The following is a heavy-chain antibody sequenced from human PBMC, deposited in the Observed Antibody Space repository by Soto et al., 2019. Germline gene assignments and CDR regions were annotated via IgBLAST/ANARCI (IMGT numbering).Heavy chain of an antibody. V-gene: IGHV1-18*01. D-gene: IGHD6-19*01. CDR3: TISGYTSGWYRNY. J-gene: IGHJ4*02. CDR2: ISGYNGNT. Sequence: QVQLVQSGAEVKKPGASVKVSCKASGYSFTSYGISWVRQAPGQGLEWMGRISGYNGNTNYQQKFQGRVTMTTDTSTSTAYMELRSLISDETAVYYCTISGYTSGWYRNYWGQGTLVTVSS. CDR1: GYSFTSYG.